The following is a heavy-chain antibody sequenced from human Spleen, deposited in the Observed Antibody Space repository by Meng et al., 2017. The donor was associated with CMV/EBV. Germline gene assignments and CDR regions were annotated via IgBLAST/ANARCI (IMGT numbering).Heavy chain of an antibody. V-gene: IGHV3-15*01. CDR3: TTDLVVLAAIGYNWFDP. Sequence: SNAWMSWVRQAPGKGLELVGRIKSKTDGGTTDYAAPVKGRFTISREDSKNTLYLQMNSLNTEDTAVYYCTTDLVVLAAIGYNWFDPWGQGTLVTVSS. J-gene: IGHJ5*02. CDR2: IKSKTDGGTT. D-gene: IGHD2-2*02. CDR1: SNAW.